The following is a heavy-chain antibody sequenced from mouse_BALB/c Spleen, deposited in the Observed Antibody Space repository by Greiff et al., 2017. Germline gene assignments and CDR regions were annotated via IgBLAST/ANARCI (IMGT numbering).Heavy chain of an antibody. CDR3: ARLITTATGYFDY. J-gene: IGHJ2*01. CDR1: GYTFTSYW. V-gene: IGHV1-87*01. Sequence: VQLQESGAELARPGASVKLSCKASGYTFTSYWMQWVKQRPGQGLEWIGAIYPGDGDTRYTQKFKGKATLTADKSSSTAYMQLSSLASEDSAVYYCARLITTATGYFDYWGQGTTLTVSA. D-gene: IGHD1-2*01. CDR2: IYPGDGDT.